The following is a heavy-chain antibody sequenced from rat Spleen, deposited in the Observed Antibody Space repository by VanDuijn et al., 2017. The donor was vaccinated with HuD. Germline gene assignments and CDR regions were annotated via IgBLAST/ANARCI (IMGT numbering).Heavy chain of an antibody. CDR1: GFTFSSYG. CDR2: ITPGGDNT. CDR3: ARRHYGYTDYFDS. V-gene: IGHV5S13*01. Sequence: EVQLVESGGGLVQSGGSLKLSCAASGFTFSSYGVAWVRQSPTKGLEWVASITPGGDNTYYRDSVKGRFTISRDNAKSTLSLQMDSLRSEDTATYYCARRHYGYTDYFDSWGQGVMVTVSS. D-gene: IGHD1-9*01. J-gene: IGHJ2*01.